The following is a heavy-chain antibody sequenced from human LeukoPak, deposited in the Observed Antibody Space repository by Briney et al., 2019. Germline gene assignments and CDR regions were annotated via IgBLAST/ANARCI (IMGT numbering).Heavy chain of an antibody. D-gene: IGHD3-22*01. Sequence: QAGGSLRLSCAASGFTFSSYAMSWVRQAPGKGLEWVSAISGSGGSTYYADSVKGRFTISRDNSKNTLYLQMNSLRAEDTAVYYCAKDRNFYDSSGYYCGDYWGQGTLVTVSS. J-gene: IGHJ4*02. CDR3: AKDRNFYDSSGYYCGDY. CDR2: ISGSGGST. CDR1: GFTFSSYA. V-gene: IGHV3-23*01.